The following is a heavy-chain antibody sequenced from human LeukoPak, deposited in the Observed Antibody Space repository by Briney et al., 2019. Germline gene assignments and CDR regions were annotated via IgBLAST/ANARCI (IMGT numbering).Heavy chain of an antibody. V-gene: IGHV3-33*08. CDR2: IWYDGSNK. CDR3: ARDHNSGSPRGPPDY. CDR1: GFTFSSYS. D-gene: IGHD1-26*01. J-gene: IGHJ4*02. Sequence: GGSLRLSCAASGFTFSSYSMNWVRQAPGKGLEWVAVIWYDGSNKYYADSVKGRFTISRDNSKNTLYLQMNSLRAEDTAVYYCARDHNSGSPRGPPDYWGQGTLVTVSS.